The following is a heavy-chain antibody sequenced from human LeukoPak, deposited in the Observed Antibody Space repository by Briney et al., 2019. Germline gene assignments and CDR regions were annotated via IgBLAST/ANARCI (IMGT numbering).Heavy chain of an antibody. V-gene: IGHV1-69*13. CDR1: GGTFSSYA. J-gene: IGHJ4*02. CDR2: IIPIFGTA. D-gene: IGHD3-10*01. Sequence: SVKVSCKASGGTFSSYAISWVRQAPGPGLEWMGGIIPIFGTANYAQKFQGRVTITADESTSTAYMELSSLRSEDTAVYYCARANGSGTPFDYWGQGTLVTVSS. CDR3: ARANGSGTPFDY.